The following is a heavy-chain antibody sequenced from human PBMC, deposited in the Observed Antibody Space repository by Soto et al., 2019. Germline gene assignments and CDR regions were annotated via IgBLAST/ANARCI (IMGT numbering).Heavy chain of an antibody. CDR2: IWYDGSNK. CDR3: AREGGLDYYDSSGYYSAFDI. D-gene: IGHD3-22*01. CDR1: GFTFSSYG. Sequence: PGGSLRLSCAASGFTFSSYGMHWVRQAPGKGLEWVAVIWYDGSNKYYADSVKGRFTISRDNSKNTLYLQMNSLRAEDTAVYYCAREGGLDYYDSSGYYSAFDIWGQGTMVTVSS. V-gene: IGHV3-33*01. J-gene: IGHJ3*02.